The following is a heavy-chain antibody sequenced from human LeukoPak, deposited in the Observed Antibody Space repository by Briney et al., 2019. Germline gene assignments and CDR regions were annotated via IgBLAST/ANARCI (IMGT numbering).Heavy chain of an antibody. CDR1: GFTFSGYW. V-gene: IGHV3-7*03. CDR2: IKQDGSEK. D-gene: IGHD5-12*01. J-gene: IGHJ4*02. Sequence: GGSLRLSCVASGFTFSGYWMTWVRQAPGKGLEWVANIKQDGSEKYYVDSVKGRLTISRDNAKNSLYLQMNSLRAEDTAFYYCARDDPYSGYDYDYWGRGVLVTVSS. CDR3: ARDDPYSGYDYDY.